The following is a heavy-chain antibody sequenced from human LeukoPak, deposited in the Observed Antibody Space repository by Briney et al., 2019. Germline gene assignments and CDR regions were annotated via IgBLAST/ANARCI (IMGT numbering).Heavy chain of an antibody. CDR2: TDPNGIT. D-gene: IGHD3-3*01. J-gene: IGHJ4*02. CDR3: VRNLDFWGDSEDY. Sequence: GGSLRLSCAASGFTFDDYGMSWVRQAPGKGLVWVSRTDPNGITTYADSVKGRFTISRDNAKNTLFLQMNSLRAEDTAVYYCVRNLDFWGDSEDYWGQGTLVTVSS. V-gene: IGHV3-74*03. CDR1: GFTFDDYG.